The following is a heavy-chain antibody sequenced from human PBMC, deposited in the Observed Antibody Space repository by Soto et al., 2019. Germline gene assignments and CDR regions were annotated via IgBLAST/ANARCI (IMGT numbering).Heavy chain of an antibody. CDR3: ARAHMARGVIPFDY. CDR1: GGTFSSYT. V-gene: IGHV1-69*02. Sequence: QVQLVQSGAEVKKPGSSVKVSCKASGGTFSSYTISWVRQAPGQGLEWMGRIIPILGIANYAQKFQGRVTITADKSTSTAYMELSSLRSEDTAVYYCARAHMARGVIPFDYWGQGTLVTVSS. D-gene: IGHD3-10*01. CDR2: IIPILGIA. J-gene: IGHJ4*02.